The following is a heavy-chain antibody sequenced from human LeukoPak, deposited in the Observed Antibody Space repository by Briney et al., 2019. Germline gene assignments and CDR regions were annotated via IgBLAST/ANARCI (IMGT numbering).Heavy chain of an antibody. CDR1: GFTFDDYA. Sequence: GGSLRLTCAASGFTFDDYAMHWVRQAPGKGLEWVSLIRGDGGRTYYADSVKGRFTISRDNSKNSLYLQMNSLRTEDTAVYYCATQGYTGTYYRPFDYWGQGTLVTVSS. V-gene: IGHV3-43*02. CDR2: IRGDGGRT. D-gene: IGHD1-26*01. CDR3: ATQGYTGTYYRPFDY. J-gene: IGHJ4*02.